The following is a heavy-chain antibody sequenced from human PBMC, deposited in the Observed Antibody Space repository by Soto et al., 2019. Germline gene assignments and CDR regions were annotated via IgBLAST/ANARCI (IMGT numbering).Heavy chain of an antibody. D-gene: IGHD2-2*01. CDR2: ISAYNGNT. V-gene: IGHV1-18*01. CDR1: GYSFTTSG. Sequence: ASVKVSCKASGYSFTTSGITWVRQAPGQGLEWMGWISAYNGNTNYAQKLQDRVTLTTDTSTSTAYMELRSLRSDDTAMYYCARLYCSIMSCSYYDGMDVWGRGTMVTVSS. CDR3: ARLYCSIMSCSYYDGMDV. J-gene: IGHJ6*02.